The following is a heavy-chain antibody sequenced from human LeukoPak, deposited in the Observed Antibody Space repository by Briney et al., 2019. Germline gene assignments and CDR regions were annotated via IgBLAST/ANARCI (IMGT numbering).Heavy chain of an antibody. Sequence: ASVKVSFKTSGYTFGSYYMHWVRQAPGQGLEWMGIINPSGGSTSYAQNFQDRVTMTRDTSTSTVYMELSSLRSEDTAVYYCARGVAGNRFDPWGQGTLVTVSS. D-gene: IGHD6-19*01. CDR3: ARGVAGNRFDP. V-gene: IGHV1-46*01. CDR2: INPSGGST. CDR1: GYTFGSYY. J-gene: IGHJ5*02.